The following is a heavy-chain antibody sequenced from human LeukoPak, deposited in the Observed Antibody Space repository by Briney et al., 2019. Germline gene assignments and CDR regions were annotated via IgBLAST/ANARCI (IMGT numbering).Heavy chain of an antibody. Sequence: RGSLRLSCAASGFTFSSYAMHWVRQAPGKGLEWVAVISYDGSIKYYADSVKGRFTISRDNTMNSLYLQMSSLRAEDTAVYYCATDRGWRTSGYYLYYFEYWGQGTLVTYSS. CDR2: ISYDGSIK. CDR1: GFTFSSYA. J-gene: IGHJ4*02. CDR3: ATDRGWRTSGYYLYYFEY. D-gene: IGHD3-3*01. V-gene: IGHV3-30-3*01.